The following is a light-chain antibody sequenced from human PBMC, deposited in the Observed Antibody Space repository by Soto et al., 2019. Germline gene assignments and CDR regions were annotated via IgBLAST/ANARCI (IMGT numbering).Light chain of an antibody. CDR2: DVS. V-gene: IGLV2-14*01. CDR3: SSHTSSSTSPYV. J-gene: IGLJ1*01. CDR1: SSDVGGYNY. Sequence: QSVLTQPASVSGSPGQSITISCTGTSSDVGGYNYVSWYQQHPGKAPKLMIYDVSNRPSGVSNRFSGSKSGNTASLTISGLQAEDEADYYCSSHTSSSTSPYVFGTGTKVTVL.